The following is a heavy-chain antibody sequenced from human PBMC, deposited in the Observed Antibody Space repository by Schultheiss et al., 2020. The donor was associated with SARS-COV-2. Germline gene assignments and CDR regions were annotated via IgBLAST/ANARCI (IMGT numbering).Heavy chain of an antibody. V-gene: IGHV4-59*12. CDR1: GGSFSGYY. J-gene: IGHJ2*01. CDR2: IYYSGST. CDR3: ARDKEGDSSSRSFDL. Sequence: SQTLSLTCTVSGGSFSGYYWSWIRQHPGKGLEWIGYIYYSGSTNYNPSLKSRVTISVDTSKNQFSLKLSSVTAADTAVYYCARDKEGDSSSRSFDLWGRGTLVTVSS. D-gene: IGHD6-6*01.